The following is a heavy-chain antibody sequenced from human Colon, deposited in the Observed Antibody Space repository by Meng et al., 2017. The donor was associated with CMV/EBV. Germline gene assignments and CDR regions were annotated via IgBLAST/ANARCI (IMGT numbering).Heavy chain of an antibody. CDR3: ARDLRVWFGEFKN. Sequence: QVQLVQSGAEVKKPGASVKVSCKASGYTFTGYYMHWVRQAPGQGLEWMGWINPNSGGTSYAQKFQGRVTMTRDTSISTAYMELSRLRSDDTAVYYCARDLRVWFGEFKNWGQGTLVTVSS. V-gene: IGHV1-2*02. D-gene: IGHD3-10*01. J-gene: IGHJ4*02. CDR2: INPNSGGT. CDR1: GYTFTGYY.